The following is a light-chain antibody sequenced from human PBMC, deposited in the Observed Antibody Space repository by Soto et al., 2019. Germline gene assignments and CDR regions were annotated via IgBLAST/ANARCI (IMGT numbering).Light chain of an antibody. CDR2: DAS. J-gene: IGKJ1*01. CDR3: QEYQSYSRR. V-gene: IGKV1-5*01. Sequence: DIPMTQSPSTLSASVGDRVTITCRASQSISSCLAWFQQKPGKAPKLLIYDASSLESGVPSRFSGSGSGTEFTLTISSLKPDDFATYYCQEYQSYSRRFGQGTKVEIK. CDR1: QSISSC.